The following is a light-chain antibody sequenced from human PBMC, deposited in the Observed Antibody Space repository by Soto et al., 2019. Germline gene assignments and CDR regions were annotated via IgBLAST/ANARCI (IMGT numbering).Light chain of an antibody. CDR1: QGISSY. CDR2: AAS. CDR3: QQLNSYPPYT. J-gene: IGKJ2*01. V-gene: IGKV1-9*01. Sequence: DIQLTQSPSFLSASVGDRVTITCRASQGISSYLAWYQQKPGKAPKLLIYAASTLQSGVPSRFSGSGSGTEFTLTISSLQPEDFATYYCQQLNSYPPYTFCQGTKLEIK.